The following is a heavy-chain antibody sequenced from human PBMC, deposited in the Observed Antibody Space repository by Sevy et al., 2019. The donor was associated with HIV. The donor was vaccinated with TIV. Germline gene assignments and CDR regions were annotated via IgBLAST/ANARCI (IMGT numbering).Heavy chain of an antibody. V-gene: IGHV4-34*01. J-gene: IGHJ5*02. CDR1: GGSFSGYY. CDR2: INHSGST. D-gene: IGHD3-22*01. CDR3: ARGGLVVATNWFDP. Sequence: SETLSLTCAVYGGSFSGYYWSWIRQPPGKGLEWIGEINHSGSTNYNPSLKSRVTISVDTSKNQFSLKLGSVTAADTAVYYCARGGLVVATNWFDPWGQGTLVTVSS.